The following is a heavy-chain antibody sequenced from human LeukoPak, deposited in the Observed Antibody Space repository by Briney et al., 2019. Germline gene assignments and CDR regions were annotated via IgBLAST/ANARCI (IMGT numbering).Heavy chain of an antibody. CDR3: ARAYGGSYRRSSPQDY. Sequence: GASVKVSCKASGYTFTSYGISWVRQAPGQGLEWMEWISAYNGNTNYAQKLQGRVTMTTDTSTSTAYMELRSLRSDDTAVYYCARAYGGSYRRSSPQDYWGQGTLVTVSS. D-gene: IGHD1-26*01. CDR2: ISAYNGNT. CDR1: GYTFTSYG. V-gene: IGHV1-18*01. J-gene: IGHJ4*02.